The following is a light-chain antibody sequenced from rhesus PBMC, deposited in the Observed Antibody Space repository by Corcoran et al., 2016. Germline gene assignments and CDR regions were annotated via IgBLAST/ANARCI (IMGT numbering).Light chain of an antibody. V-gene: IGKV1S8*01. CDR2: AAS. CDR1: QNIYRN. CDR3: QQYYDYPLT. J-gene: IGKJ4*01. Sequence: DIQMTQSPSALSASVGDRVTISCRASQNIYRNLAWYQQKPGKAPKVLIYAASPLQSGTPSRFSGSGSGTDFTLTISSLQPEDSAVYYCQQYYDYPLTFGGGTKVELK.